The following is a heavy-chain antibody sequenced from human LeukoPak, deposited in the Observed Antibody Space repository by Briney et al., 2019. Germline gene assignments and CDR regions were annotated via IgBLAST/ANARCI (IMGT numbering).Heavy chain of an antibody. CDR2: IIPIFGTA. CDR3: ARATVGTWGIAAAGNNWFDP. J-gene: IGHJ5*02. CDR1: GGTFSSYA. V-gene: IGHV1-69*01. Sequence: SVKVSCKASGGTFSSYAISWVRQAPGQGLEWMGGIIPIFGTANYAQKFQGRVTITADESTSTAYMELSSLRSEDTAVYYCARATVGTWGIAAAGNNWFDPWGRGTLVTVSS. D-gene: IGHD6-13*01.